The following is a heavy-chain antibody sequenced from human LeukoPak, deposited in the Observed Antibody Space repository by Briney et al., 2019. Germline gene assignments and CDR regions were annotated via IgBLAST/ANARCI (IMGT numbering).Heavy chain of an antibody. CDR3: ARCRLNLDPAEEDAFDI. CDR1: GGSISSYY. D-gene: IGHD3-16*01. Sequence: PSETLSLTCIVSGGSISSYYWSWIRQPAGKGLEWIGRIYTSGSTNYNPSLKSRVTMSVDTSKNQFSLKLSSVTAADTAVYYCARCRLNLDPAEEDAFDIWGQGTMVTVSS. V-gene: IGHV4-4*07. J-gene: IGHJ3*02. CDR2: IYTSGST.